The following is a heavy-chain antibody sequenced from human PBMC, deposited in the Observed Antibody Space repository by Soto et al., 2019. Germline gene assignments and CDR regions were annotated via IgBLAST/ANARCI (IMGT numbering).Heavy chain of an antibody. CDR2: ISSSGSTI. V-gene: IGHV3-48*03. CDR3: AREQYSGYSGYDGFDY. D-gene: IGHD5-12*01. J-gene: IGHJ4*02. CDR1: GFTISPYN. Sequence: GGSLRLSCAASGFTISPYNMIWVRQAPGKGLQWVSYISSSGSTIYYADSVKGRFTISRDNAKNSLYLQMNSLRAEDTAVYYCAREQYSGYSGYDGFDYWGQGTLVTVSS.